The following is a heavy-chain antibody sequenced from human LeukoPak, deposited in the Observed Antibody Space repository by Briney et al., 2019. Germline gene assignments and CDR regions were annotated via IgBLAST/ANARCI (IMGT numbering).Heavy chain of an antibody. D-gene: IGHD3-16*02. CDR3: ARLAEVIGAFDI. V-gene: IGHV4-59*01. J-gene: IGHJ3*02. CDR1: GGSISSYY. CDR2: IYYSGST. Sequence: PSETLSLTCTVSGGSISSYYWSWIRQPPGKGLEWIGYIYYSGSTNYNPSLKSRVTISVDTSKNQFSLKLSSVTAADTAVYYCARLAEVIGAFDIWGQGTMVTVSS.